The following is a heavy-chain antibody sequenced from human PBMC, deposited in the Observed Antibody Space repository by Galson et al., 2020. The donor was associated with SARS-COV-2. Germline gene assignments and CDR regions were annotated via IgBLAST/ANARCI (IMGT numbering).Heavy chain of an antibody. CDR2: ISGDGGAT. CDR1: GLTFSTYA. Sequence: TGGSLRLSCAASGLTFSTYAMSWVRQAPGKGLEWVSSISGDGGATYYADSVKGRFTISRDNSKNTYLHMNSLRAEDTALYFCARGGGSGFDYWGQGTLVTVSS. J-gene: IGHJ4*02. V-gene: IGHV3-23*01. CDR3: ARGGGSGFDY. D-gene: IGHD6-19*01.